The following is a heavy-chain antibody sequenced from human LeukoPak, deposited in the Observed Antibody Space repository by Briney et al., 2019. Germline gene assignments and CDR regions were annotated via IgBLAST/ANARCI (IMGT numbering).Heavy chain of an antibody. CDR1: GFTFSSYG. V-gene: IGHV3-30*02. CDR2: IRYDGSNK. D-gene: IGHD6-13*01. CDR3: AKGLRGRQQLDLEWWFDP. Sequence: GGSLRLSCAASGFTFSSYGMHWVRQAPGKGLEWVAFIRYDGSNKYYADSVKGRFTSSRDNSKNTLYLQMNSLRAEDTAVYYCAKGLRGRQQLDLEWWFDPWGQGTLVTVSS. J-gene: IGHJ5*02.